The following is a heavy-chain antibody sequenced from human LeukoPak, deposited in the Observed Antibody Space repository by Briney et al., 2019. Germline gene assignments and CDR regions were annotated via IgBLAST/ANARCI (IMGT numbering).Heavy chain of an antibody. CDR3: ARQPSGYYGDSGYYPYYFDY. V-gene: IGHV4-59*08. CDR2: IFHSGST. Sequence: SETLSLTCTVSGGSISSYYWNWVRPPPGKGLEWIGYIFHSGSTKYGPSLNSRVTISLDTSKNQFSLSLNSVTAADTAVYYCARQPSGYYGDSGYYPYYFDYWGQGILVTVSS. J-gene: IGHJ4*02. D-gene: IGHD3-3*01. CDR1: GGSISSYY.